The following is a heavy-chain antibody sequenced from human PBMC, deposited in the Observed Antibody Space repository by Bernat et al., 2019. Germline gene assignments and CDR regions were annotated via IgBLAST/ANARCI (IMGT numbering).Heavy chain of an antibody. V-gene: IGHV3-33*01. CDR3: AREVSSGWNFDY. Sequence: VQLVESGGGLVQPGGSLRLSCAASGFTFSSYGMHWVRQAPGKGLEWVAVIWYDGSNKYYADSVKGRFTISRDNSKNTLYLQMNSLRAEDTAVYYCAREVSSGWNFDYWGQGTLVTVSS. D-gene: IGHD6-19*01. J-gene: IGHJ4*02. CDR2: IWYDGSNK. CDR1: GFTFSSYG.